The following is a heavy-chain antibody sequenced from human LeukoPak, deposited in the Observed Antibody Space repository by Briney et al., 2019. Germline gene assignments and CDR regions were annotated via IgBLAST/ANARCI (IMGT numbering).Heavy chain of an antibody. CDR2: ISGYNGNT. Sequence: ASVKVSCKAPGYTFTSYGISWVRQAPGQGLEWMGWISGYNGNTKNAQKLQGRVTMTTDTSTSTAYMELRSLRSDDTAVYYCARSSIIAAAGPYYFDYWGQGTLVTVSS. J-gene: IGHJ4*02. CDR1: GYTFTSYG. CDR3: ARSSIIAAAGPYYFDY. D-gene: IGHD6-13*01. V-gene: IGHV1-18*01.